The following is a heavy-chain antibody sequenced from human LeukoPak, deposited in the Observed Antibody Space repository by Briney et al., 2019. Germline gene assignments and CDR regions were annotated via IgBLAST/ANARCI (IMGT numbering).Heavy chain of an antibody. Sequence: SETLSLTCTVSGGSVNDNNYYWGWIRQPPGKGLEWIANIFYTGTTYYNPSLKSRVTISVDTSRNHFSLNLNSVTAADTAVYYCARLGGAYGMDVWGQGTTVTVSS. CDR2: IFYTGTT. CDR1: GGSVNDNNYY. CDR3: ARLGGAYGMDV. V-gene: IGHV4-39*02. D-gene: IGHD3-10*01. J-gene: IGHJ6*02.